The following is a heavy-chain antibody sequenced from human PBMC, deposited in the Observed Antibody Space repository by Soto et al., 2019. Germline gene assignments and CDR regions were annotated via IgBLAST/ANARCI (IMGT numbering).Heavy chain of an antibody. D-gene: IGHD3-22*01. Sequence: ASVKVSCKASGYTFTSYYMHWVRQAPGQGLEWMGIINPSGGSTSYAQKFQGRVTMTRDTSTSTVYMELSSLRSEDTAVYYCARRSYDSSGPYLDAFDIWGQGTMVTVSS. CDR3: ARRSYDSSGPYLDAFDI. CDR1: GYTFTSYY. V-gene: IGHV1-46*01. CDR2: INPSGGST. J-gene: IGHJ3*02.